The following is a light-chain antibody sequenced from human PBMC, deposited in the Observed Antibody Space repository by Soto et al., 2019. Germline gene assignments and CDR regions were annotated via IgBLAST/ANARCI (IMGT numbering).Light chain of an antibody. Sequence: EIVLTQSPGTLSLSPGERATLSCRASQTINSRDLAWYQQRPGQAPRLLIFEASTRATGIPDRFSGNGSGRDFTLTINNLQPEDFAVYYCQQRGNWPPLTFGGGTKVEIK. J-gene: IGKJ4*01. CDR1: QTINSRD. CDR3: QQRGNWPPLT. V-gene: IGKV3D-20*02. CDR2: EAS.